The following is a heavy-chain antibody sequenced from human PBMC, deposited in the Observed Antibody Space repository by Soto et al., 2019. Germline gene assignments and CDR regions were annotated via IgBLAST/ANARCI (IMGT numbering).Heavy chain of an antibody. D-gene: IGHD3-22*01. V-gene: IGHV5-51*01. CDR3: ARLGSSCYLAGRYGMAV. CDR1: GWRSISYW. CDR2: LYPCDSDT. Sequence: GEFLKLYWYGSGWRSISYWISCVCQMLVKGLEWMGILYPCDSDTRYCPSFQGQVTISADKSINTAYLQWSSLEASDTAMYSCARLGSSCYLAGRYGMAVWGQVSAVTVSS. J-gene: IGHJ6*02.